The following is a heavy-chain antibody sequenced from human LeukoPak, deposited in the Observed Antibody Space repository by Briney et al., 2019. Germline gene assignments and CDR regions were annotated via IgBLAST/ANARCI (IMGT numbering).Heavy chain of an antibody. CDR2: IHCNSGST. Sequence: RAGGSLRLSCAASRFTFYDYGMSWVRQAPGNGLEWGSGIHCNSGSTGYADSVKGRFTISRDNAKNSLYLQLRSMLSADTALYYCARGGPGYSYGYVYWGQGTLVTVSS. J-gene: IGHJ4*02. D-gene: IGHD5-18*01. CDR3: ARGGPGYSYGYVY. CDR1: RFTFYDYG. V-gene: IGHV3-20*04.